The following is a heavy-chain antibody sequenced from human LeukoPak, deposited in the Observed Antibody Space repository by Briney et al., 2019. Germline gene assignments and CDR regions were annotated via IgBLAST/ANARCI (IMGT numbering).Heavy chain of an antibody. V-gene: IGHV1-2*02. Sequence: ASVKVSCKASGYTFTGYYMHWVRQAPGQGLEWMGWINPNSGGTNYAQKFQGRVTMTRDTSISTAYMELSRLRSDDTAAYYCARGGGGVRGGEDYFDYWGQGTLVTVSS. D-gene: IGHD3-10*01. CDR3: ARGGGGVRGGEDYFDY. J-gene: IGHJ4*02. CDR1: GYTFTGYY. CDR2: INPNSGGT.